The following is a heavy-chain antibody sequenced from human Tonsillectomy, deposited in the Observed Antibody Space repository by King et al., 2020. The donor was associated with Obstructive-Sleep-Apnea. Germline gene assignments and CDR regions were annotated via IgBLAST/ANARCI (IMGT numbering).Heavy chain of an antibody. CDR3: ARLRGYCTNGVCYPDY. CDR2: IDPSDSYT. Sequence: VQLVESGAEVKKPGESLRISCTGSGYSFTSYWISWVRQMPGKGLEWMGRIDPSDSYTNYSPSFQGHVTISADKSISTAYLQWSSLKASDTAMYYCARLRGYCTNGVCYPDYWGQGTLVTVSS. J-gene: IGHJ4*02. CDR1: GYSFTSYW. D-gene: IGHD2-8*01. V-gene: IGHV5-10-1*01.